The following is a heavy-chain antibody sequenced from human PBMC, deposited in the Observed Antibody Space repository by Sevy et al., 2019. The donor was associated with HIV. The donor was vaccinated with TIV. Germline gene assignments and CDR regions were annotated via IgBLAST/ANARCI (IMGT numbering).Heavy chain of an antibody. CDR1: GFPVSSNY. Sequence: GGSLRLSCAASGFPVSSNYMSWVRQAPGKGLEWVSVIYSDGSTYHADSVKGRFTISRDNSKNTLYLQMNSLRVEDTAVYYCARGKSGYGYGLDYWGQGTRVTVSS. CDR3: ARGKSGYGYGLDY. CDR2: IYSDGST. D-gene: IGHD5-18*01. V-gene: IGHV3-66*01. J-gene: IGHJ4*02.